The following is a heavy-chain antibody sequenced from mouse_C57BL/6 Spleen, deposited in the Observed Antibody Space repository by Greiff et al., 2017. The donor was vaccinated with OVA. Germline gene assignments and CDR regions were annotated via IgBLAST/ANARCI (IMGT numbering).Heavy chain of an antibody. D-gene: IGHD1-1*01. J-gene: IGHJ4*01. CDR2: IDPEDGDT. CDR1: GFNIKDYY. V-gene: IGHV14-2*01. Sequence: EVQLQQSGAELVKPGASVKLSCTASGFNIKDYYMHWVKQRTEQGLEWIGRIDPEDGDTKYAPKFQGKATITADTSSNTASLQLSSLTSEDTAVDYGAIHYDGSSYEAMDYWGQGTSVTVSS. CDR3: AIHYDGSSYEAMDY.